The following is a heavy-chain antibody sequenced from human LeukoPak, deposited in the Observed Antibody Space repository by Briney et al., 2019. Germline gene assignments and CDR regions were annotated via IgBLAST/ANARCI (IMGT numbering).Heavy chain of an antibody. V-gene: IGHV1-18*04. D-gene: IGHD1-1*01. CDR3: AQDLAYRRFDN. CDR2: ISSYNVNT. CDR1: GYTFTGYY. Sequence: ASVKVSCKASGYTFTGYYMHWVRQAPGQGLEWMGWISSYNVNTNDAQKLQGRVTMTTDTSTSTAYMEVRSLRSDDTAVNYCAQDLAYRRFDNWGQGTLVTVSS. J-gene: IGHJ4*02.